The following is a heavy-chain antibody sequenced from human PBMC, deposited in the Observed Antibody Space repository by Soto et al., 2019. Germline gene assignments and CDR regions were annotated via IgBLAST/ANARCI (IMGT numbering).Heavy chain of an antibody. J-gene: IGHJ4*02. V-gene: IGHV4-59*08. CDR1: GGSISSYY. CDR3: ARQPGYYDILTGYSTYYFDY. D-gene: IGHD3-9*01. CDR2: IYYRGNT. Sequence: SETLSLTCTVSGGSISSYYWNWIRQPPGKGLEWIGYIYYRGNTNYNPSLKSRVTISVDTSKNQFSLKLSSVTAADTAVYYCARQPGYYDILTGYSTYYFDYWGQGTPVTVSS.